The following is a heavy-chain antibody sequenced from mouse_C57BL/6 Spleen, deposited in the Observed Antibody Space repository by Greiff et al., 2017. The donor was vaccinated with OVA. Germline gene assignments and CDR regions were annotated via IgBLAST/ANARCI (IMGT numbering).Heavy chain of an antibody. CDR2: IWRGGST. J-gene: IGHJ3*01. D-gene: IGHD1-1*01. CDR1: GFSLTSYG. V-gene: IGHV2-5*01. Sequence: QVLLKQSGPGLVQPSQSLSITCTVSGFSLTSYGVHWVRQSPGKGLEWLGVIWRGGSTDYNAAFMSRLSITKDNSKSQVFFKMNSLQADDTAIYYCAKTSSPTTSWFAYWGQGTLVTVSA. CDR3: AKTSSPTTSWFAY.